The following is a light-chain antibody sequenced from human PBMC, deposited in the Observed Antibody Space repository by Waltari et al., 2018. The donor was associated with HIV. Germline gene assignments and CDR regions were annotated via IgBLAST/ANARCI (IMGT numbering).Light chain of an antibody. Sequence: QSALTQPPSASGSPGQSVTISCTGTSSDVGGYNYVSWYQQHPGKAPKLMIYEVSKRPLVVPDRFAGSKSGNTASLTVSGLQAEDEADYYCSSYAGSNNYVFGTGTKVTV. J-gene: IGLJ1*01. V-gene: IGLV2-8*01. CDR1: SSDVGGYNY. CDR3: SSYAGSNNYV. CDR2: EVS.